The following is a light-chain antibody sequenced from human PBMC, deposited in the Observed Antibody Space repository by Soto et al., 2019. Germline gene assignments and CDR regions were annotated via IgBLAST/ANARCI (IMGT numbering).Light chain of an antibody. CDR2: GAS. Sequence: EIVMTQSPATLSVSPGGRATLSCRASQSVSSNLAWYQQKPGQAPRLLVYGASTRATGIPARFSGSVSGTEFTLTISSLQSEDFAVYYCQQYTNWPLTFGGGAKVEIK. CDR1: QSVSSN. CDR3: QQYTNWPLT. J-gene: IGKJ4*01. V-gene: IGKV3-15*01.